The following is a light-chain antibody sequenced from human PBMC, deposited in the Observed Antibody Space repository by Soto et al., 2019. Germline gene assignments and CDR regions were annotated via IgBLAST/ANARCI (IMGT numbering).Light chain of an antibody. CDR1: SSDVGGYNY. Sequence: QSVLTQPASVSGSPGQSIASSCIGSSSDVGGYNYVSWHQQHPGKAPKVVIYDVSNRPSGVSDRFSGSKSGNTASLTISGLQAEDEADYYCSSYTSSSTYVFGTGTKVTVL. CDR2: DVS. J-gene: IGLJ1*01. V-gene: IGLV2-14*01. CDR3: SSYTSSSTYV.